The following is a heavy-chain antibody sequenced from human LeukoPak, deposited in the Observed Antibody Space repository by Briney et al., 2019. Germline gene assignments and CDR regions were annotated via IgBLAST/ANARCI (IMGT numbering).Heavy chain of an antibody. V-gene: IGHV1-2*02. CDR3: ASTPMVRGVTKYYYYDGMDV. J-gene: IGHJ6*02. CDR2: INPNSGGT. Sequence: ASVKVSCKASGYTFTGYYMHWVRQAPGQGLEWMGWINPNSGGTNYAQKFQGRVTMTRDTSISTAYMELSRLRSDDTAVYYCASTPMVRGVTKYYYYDGMDVWGQGTTVTVSS. CDR1: GYTFTGYY. D-gene: IGHD3-10*01.